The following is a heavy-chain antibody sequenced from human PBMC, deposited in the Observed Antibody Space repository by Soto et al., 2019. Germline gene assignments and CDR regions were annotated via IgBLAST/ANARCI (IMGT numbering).Heavy chain of an antibody. J-gene: IGHJ4*02. D-gene: IGHD6-13*01. V-gene: IGHV1-2*02. CDR2: INPNSGGT. Sequence: ASVKVSCKASGYTFTGYYMHWVRQAPGQGLEWMGWINPNSGGTNYAQKFQGRVTMTRDTSISTAYMELSRLRSDDTAVYYCARDQLPGIAAAGYWGQGTLVTVSS. CDR3: ARDQLPGIAAAGY. CDR1: GYTFTGYY.